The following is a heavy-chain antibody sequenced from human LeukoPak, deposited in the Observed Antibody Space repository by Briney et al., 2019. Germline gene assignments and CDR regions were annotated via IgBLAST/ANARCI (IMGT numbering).Heavy chain of an antibody. CDR2: ISYDGSNK. CDR3: ARDPHGVVPAARDLYYYGMDV. J-gene: IGHJ6*02. D-gene: IGHD2-2*01. Sequence: PGGSLRLSCAASGFTFSSYWMSWVRQAPGKGLEWVAVISYDGSNKYYADSVKGRFTISRDNSKNTLYLQMNSLRAEDTAVYYCARDPHGVVPAARDLYYYGMDVWGQGTTVTVSS. CDR1: GFTFSSYW. V-gene: IGHV3-30-3*01.